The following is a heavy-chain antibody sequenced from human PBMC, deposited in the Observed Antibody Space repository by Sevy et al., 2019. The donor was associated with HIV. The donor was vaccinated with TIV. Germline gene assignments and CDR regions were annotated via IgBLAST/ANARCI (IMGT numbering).Heavy chain of an antibody. Sequence: GGSLRLSCAASGFTFSSYGMHWVRQAPGKGLEWVAVISYDGSNKYYADSVKGRFTISRDNSKNTLYLQMNSLRAEDTAVYYCAKEGGGYSDYYYYGMDVWGQGTTVTVSS. D-gene: IGHD5-18*01. J-gene: IGHJ6*02. V-gene: IGHV3-30*18. CDR2: ISYDGSNK. CDR3: AKEGGGYSDYYYYGMDV. CDR1: GFTFSSYG.